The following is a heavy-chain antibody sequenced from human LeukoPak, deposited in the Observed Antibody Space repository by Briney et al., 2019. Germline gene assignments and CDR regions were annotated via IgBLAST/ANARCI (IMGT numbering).Heavy chain of an antibody. J-gene: IGHJ4*02. Sequence: GGSLRLSCAATGFTFSSYWMSWVRQAPGKGLEWVANIKEDGSEKNYVDSVKGRFTISRDNAKNSLYLQMNSLRAEDTAVYYCARDSADNLDWGQGTLVTVSS. V-gene: IGHV3-7*01. CDR2: IKEDGSEK. D-gene: IGHD3-9*01. CDR1: GFTFSSYW. CDR3: ARDSADNLD.